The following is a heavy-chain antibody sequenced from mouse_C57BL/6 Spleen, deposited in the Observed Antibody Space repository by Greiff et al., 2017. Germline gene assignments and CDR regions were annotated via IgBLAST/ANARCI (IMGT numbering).Heavy chain of an antibody. V-gene: IGHV5-6*01. Sequence: EVQLVESGGDLVKPGGSLKLSCAASGFTFSSYGMSWVRQTPDKRLEWVATFSSGGSYTYSPDSVKGRFTISRDNDKNTLYLQMSSLKSENTAMYYCSITTVIDWSFDVWGTGTTVTVSS. D-gene: IGHD1-1*01. CDR2: FSSGGSYT. CDR1: GFTFSSYG. CDR3: SITTVIDWSFDV. J-gene: IGHJ1*03.